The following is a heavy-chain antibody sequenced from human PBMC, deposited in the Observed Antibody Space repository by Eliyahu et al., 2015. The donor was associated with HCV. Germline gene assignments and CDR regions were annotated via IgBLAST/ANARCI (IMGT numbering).Heavy chain of an antibody. Sequence: EVQLLESGGGLVQPGGSLRLSCAASGFTFSXYAMRWXRQAPGKGLGWVSAISGSGGSTYYADSVKGRFTISRDNSKNTLYLQMNSLRAEDTAVYYCAKEIEYYDYIWGSYRLNPLDYWGQGTLVTVSS. CDR1: GFTFSXYA. V-gene: IGHV3-23*01. CDR2: ISGSGGST. D-gene: IGHD3-16*02. CDR3: AKEIEYYDYIWGSYRLNPLDY. J-gene: IGHJ4*02.